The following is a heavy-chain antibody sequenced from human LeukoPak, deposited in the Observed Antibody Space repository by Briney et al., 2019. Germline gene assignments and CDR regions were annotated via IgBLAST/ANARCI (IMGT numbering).Heavy chain of an antibody. CDR3: GRDRAGGRSPLYY. J-gene: IGHJ4*02. CDR1: GFTFDDYG. V-gene: IGHV3-20*01. CDR2: INWNGGST. Sequence: GGSLRLSCAASGFTFDDYGMSWVRQAPGKGLEWVSGINWNGGSTGYADSVKGRFTISRDNAKNSLYLQMNSLRAEDTALYHCGRDRAGGRSPLYYWGQGTLVTVSS. D-gene: IGHD3-16*01.